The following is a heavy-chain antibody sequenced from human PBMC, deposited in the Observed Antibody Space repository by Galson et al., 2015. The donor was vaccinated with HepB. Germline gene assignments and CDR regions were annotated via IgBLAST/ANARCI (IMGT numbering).Heavy chain of an antibody. D-gene: IGHD4-11*01. CDR1: GYSFFNYG. CDR3: ARGKSFVAVTLSAEYFQH. V-gene: IGHV1-18*04. J-gene: IGHJ1*01. Sequence: SVKVSCKASGYSFFNYGISWVRQAPGQGLEWMGWISTYNGDTNYAQNLQGRVTMTTDTSTSTAYMELRSLTSDDTAVYYCARGKSFVAVTLSAEYFQHWGQGTLVTVSS. CDR2: ISTYNGDT.